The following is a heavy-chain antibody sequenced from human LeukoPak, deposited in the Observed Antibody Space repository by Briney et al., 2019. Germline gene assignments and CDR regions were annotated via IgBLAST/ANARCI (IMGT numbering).Heavy chain of an antibody. CDR1: GFTFSSYE. CDR3: ARARGSSWYERKYYFDY. Sequence: PGGSLRLSCAASGFTFSSYEMNWVRQAPGKGLEWVSYISSSGSTIYYADSVKGRFTISRDNAKNSLYLQMNSLRAEDTAVYYCARARGSSWYERKYYFDYWGQGTLVTVSS. D-gene: IGHD6-13*01. CDR2: ISSSGSTI. V-gene: IGHV3-48*03. J-gene: IGHJ4*02.